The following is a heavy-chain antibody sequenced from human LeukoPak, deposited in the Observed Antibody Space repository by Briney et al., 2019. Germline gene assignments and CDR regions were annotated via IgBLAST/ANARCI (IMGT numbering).Heavy chain of an antibody. Sequence: SETLSLTCVVYGGSFSSYYWSWIRQPPGKGLEWIGIIYYSGSTYYNPSLKGRVTISVDTSKNQFSLKLSSVTAADTAVYYCARAFRARYFDLWGRGTLVTVSS. V-gene: IGHV4-34*01. CDR3: ARAFRARYFDL. J-gene: IGHJ2*01. D-gene: IGHD2/OR15-2a*01. CDR2: IYYSGST. CDR1: GGSFSSYY.